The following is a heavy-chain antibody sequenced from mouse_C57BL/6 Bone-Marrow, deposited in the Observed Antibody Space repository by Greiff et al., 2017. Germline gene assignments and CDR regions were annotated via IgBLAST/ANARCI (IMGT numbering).Heavy chain of an antibody. Sequence: EVKLMESGGGLVQPGESLKLSCESNEYEFPSHDMSWVRKTPEKRLELVAAINSDGGSTYYPDTMERRFIISRDNTKKTQYLQMSSLRSEDTALYYGARHETIVTTKDYWGQGTTLTVSS. J-gene: IGHJ2*01. D-gene: IGHD2-5*01. CDR3: ARHETIVTTKDY. CDR2: INSDGGST. CDR1: EYEFPSHD. V-gene: IGHV5-2*01.